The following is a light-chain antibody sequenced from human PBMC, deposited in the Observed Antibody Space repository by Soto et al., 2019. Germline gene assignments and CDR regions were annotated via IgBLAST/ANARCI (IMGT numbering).Light chain of an antibody. CDR2: ANR. CDR3: QSYDRSLSGAYV. Sequence: QSVLTQPPSVSGAPRQRVTISCTGSTSNIGAGYDVHWYQQLPGTAPKLLIYANRNRPSGVPDRFSGSKSGTSASLAITGLQAEDEADYYCQSYDRSLSGAYVFGTGTKVTVL. J-gene: IGLJ1*01. CDR1: TSNIGAGYD. V-gene: IGLV1-40*01.